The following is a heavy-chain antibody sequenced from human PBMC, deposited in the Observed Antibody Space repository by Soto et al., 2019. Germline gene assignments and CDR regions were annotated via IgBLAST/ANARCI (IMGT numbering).Heavy chain of an antibody. V-gene: IGHV3-30*18. J-gene: IGHJ3*01. CDR3: AKDYNYGDAFDR. CDR1: GFTFSSYG. D-gene: IGHD1-1*01. Sequence: QVQLVESGGGVVQPGRSLRLSCAASGFTFSSYGMHWVRQAPGKGLEWVAVISYDGSNKYYADSVKGRLTISRDNSKNTLYLQMNSLRAEDTAVYYCAKDYNYGDAFDRWGQGTMSPSLQ. CDR2: ISYDGSNK.